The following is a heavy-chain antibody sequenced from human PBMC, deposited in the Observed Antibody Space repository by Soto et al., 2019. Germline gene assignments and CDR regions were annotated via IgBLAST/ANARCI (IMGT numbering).Heavy chain of an antibody. CDR1: GYTFSSYT. Sequence: QVRLVQSGAEVKKPGSSVKVSCKASGYTFSSYTINWVRQAPGQGLELMGGIIPVFNSATYAQKFQGRVTITADESTSTAYLELRSLRSEETAVYYCARIGDGYQRPFEYCGKGTLVTVSS. V-gene: IGHV1-69*01. D-gene: IGHD2-2*01. CDR2: IIPVFNSA. CDR3: ARIGDGYQRPFEY. J-gene: IGHJ4*02.